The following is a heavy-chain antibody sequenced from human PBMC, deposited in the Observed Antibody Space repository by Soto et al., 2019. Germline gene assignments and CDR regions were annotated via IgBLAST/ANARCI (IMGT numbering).Heavy chain of an antibody. CDR1: SGSFSGYY. V-gene: IGHV4-34*01. CDR3: ARAPKVSGSSQTRPDF. CDR2: ISQSGNT. Sequence: SETLSLTCSIYSGSFSGYYWSWIRQPPGKGLEWIGEISQSGNTNYSPSLKSRVYISMDTSKKQFSLNLASVSAADRALYYCARAPKVSGSSQTRPDFWGQGTLVT. D-gene: IGHD6-6*01. J-gene: IGHJ4*02.